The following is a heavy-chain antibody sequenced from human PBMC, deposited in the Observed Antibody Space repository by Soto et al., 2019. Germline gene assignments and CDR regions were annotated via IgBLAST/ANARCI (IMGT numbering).Heavy chain of an antibody. V-gene: IGHV1-58*01. D-gene: IGHD2-2*01. CDR3: ARGSSTSYYNWFDP. J-gene: IGHJ5*02. CDR1: GFTFTSSA. Sequence: QMQLVQSGPEVKKPGTSVKVSCKASGFTFTSSAVQWVRQARGQRLEWIGWIVVGSGNTNYAQKFQERVTITRDMSKSTAYMELSSLRSEDTAVYYCARGSSTSYYNWFDPWGQGTLVTVSS. CDR2: IVVGSGNT.